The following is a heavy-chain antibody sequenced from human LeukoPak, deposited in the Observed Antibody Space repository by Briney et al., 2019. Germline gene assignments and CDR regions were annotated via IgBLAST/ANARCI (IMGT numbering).Heavy chain of an antibody. J-gene: IGHJ4*02. CDR2: IIPIFGTA. D-gene: IGHD3-9*01. V-gene: IGHV1-69*13. CDR3: ARDQGSDILTGYYTGSFDY. Sequence: SVKVSCKASGGTFSSYAISWVRQAPGRGLEWMGGIIPIFGTANYAQKFQGRVTITADESTSTAYMELSSLRSEDTAVYYCARDQGSDILTGYYTGSFDYWGQGTLVTVSS. CDR1: GGTFSSYA.